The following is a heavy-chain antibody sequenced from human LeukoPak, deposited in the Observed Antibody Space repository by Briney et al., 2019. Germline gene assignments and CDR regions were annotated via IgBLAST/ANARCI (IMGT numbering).Heavy chain of an antibody. V-gene: IGHV5-51*01. CDR1: GYIFTDYW. D-gene: IGHD4-23*01. CDR2: IYPGDSDT. Sequence: GESLKISCKSSGYIFTDYWSVWVRQLPGKGLEWVGAIYPGDSDTRYSQSLDGQVTSSADKSVSTTYLQWRSLQASDTAMYYCARPSSLYGGTSEDYWGEGSMVTVSS. J-gene: IGHJ4*02. CDR3: ARPSSLYGGTSEDY.